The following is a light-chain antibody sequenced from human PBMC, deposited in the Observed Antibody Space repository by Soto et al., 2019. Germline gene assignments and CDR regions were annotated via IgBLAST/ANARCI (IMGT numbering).Light chain of an antibody. CDR1: SSDVGGYNF. CDR2: EVI. Sequence: QSALTQPPSASGSPGQSVTISCTGTSSDVGGYNFVSWYQQHPGKAPRLMIYEVIRRPSGVPDRFSGSKSGNTASLTVSGLQAEDEADYYCSSYAGNNNPYVFGTGTKLTVL. V-gene: IGLV2-8*01. J-gene: IGLJ1*01. CDR3: SSYAGNNNPYV.